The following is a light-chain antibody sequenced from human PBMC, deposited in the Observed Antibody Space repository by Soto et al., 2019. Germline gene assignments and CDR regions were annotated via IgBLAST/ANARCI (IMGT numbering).Light chain of an antibody. V-gene: IGKV3-15*01. CDR2: GAS. Sequence: EIVFTQSPGTLSGSPGERPTLSCGASQSVGNNLAWYKQKPGQAPRLLSHGASIRATGVPARFSGSGSGTEFTLTISSLKSEDFEVYYCQQCDDWPRTFGQGTKVDIK. CDR3: QQCDDWPRT. J-gene: IGKJ1*01. CDR1: QSVGNN.